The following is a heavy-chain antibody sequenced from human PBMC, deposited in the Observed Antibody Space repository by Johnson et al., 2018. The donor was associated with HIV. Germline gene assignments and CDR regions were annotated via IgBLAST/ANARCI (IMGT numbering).Heavy chain of an antibody. CDR1: GFTFSSYA. V-gene: IGHV3-30-3*01. D-gene: IGHD3-22*01. J-gene: IGHJ3*02. Sequence: QVQLVESGGGVVQPGRSLRLSCAASGFTFSSYAMHWVRQAPGKGLEWVAVISYDGSYKYYADSVKGRFTISRDNSKNTLSLHMNSLRAEDTAVVYCARTPRPYYYDSSDGAFDIWGQGTMVTVSS. CDR3: ARTPRPYYYDSSDGAFDI. CDR2: ISYDGSYK.